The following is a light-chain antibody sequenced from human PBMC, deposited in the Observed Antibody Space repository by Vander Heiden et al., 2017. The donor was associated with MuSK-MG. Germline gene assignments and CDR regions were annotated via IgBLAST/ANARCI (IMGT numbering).Light chain of an antibody. CDR1: QSASSY. CDR2: DAF. V-gene: IGKV3-11*01. Sequence: EIELTQSPVTLSLSPGESATLSCRASQSASSYLAWYEERRGQAPRLVICDAFNRATGIPARFSGSGSGTDFTLTISSLEPKDCAVYSCHQRSKWPRTFGRGTKVEIK. J-gene: IGKJ1*01. CDR3: HQRSKWPRT.